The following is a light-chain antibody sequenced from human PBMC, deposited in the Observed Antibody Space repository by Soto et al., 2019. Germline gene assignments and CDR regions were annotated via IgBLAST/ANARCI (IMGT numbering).Light chain of an antibody. V-gene: IGLV1-40*01. CDR1: SSNIGAGYG. CDR2: GNS. J-gene: IGLJ3*02. CDR3: QSYDSSLSGGV. Sequence: QSVLTQPPSVSGAPGQRVTISCTGSSSNIGAGYGAHWYQQLPGTAPKLLIYGNSNRPSGVPDRFSGSKSGTSASLAITGLQAEDEADYYCQSYDSSLSGGVFGGGTKVTVL.